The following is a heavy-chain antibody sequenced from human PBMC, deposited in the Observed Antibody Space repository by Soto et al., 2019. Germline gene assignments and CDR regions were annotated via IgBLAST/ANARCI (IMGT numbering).Heavy chain of an antibody. Sequence: LSLTCTVSGGSISSGDYYWSWIRQPPGKGLEWIGYINYSGSTYYNPSLETRVTISGDTSKNQFSMKLSSVTPADTAVYYCARAPGGDYDSSGYHFDYWGQGTLVTVSS. CDR2: INYSGST. D-gene: IGHD3-22*01. CDR3: ARAPGGDYDSSGYHFDY. V-gene: IGHV4-30-4*01. J-gene: IGHJ4*02. CDR1: GGSISSGDYY.